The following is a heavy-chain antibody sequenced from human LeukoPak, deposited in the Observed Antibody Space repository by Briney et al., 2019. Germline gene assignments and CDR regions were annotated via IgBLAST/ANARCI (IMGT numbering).Heavy chain of an antibody. CDR2: IWYDGSNK. Sequence: PGGSLRLSCAASGFTFSSYGMHWVRQAPGKGLEWVAVIWYDGSNKYYADSVKGRFTISRDNSKNTLYLQMNSLRAEDTAVYYCAKGGVTIFGPDYWGQGTLVTVSS. CDR1: GFTFSSYG. J-gene: IGHJ4*02. D-gene: IGHD3-3*01. V-gene: IGHV3-30*02. CDR3: AKGGVTIFGPDY.